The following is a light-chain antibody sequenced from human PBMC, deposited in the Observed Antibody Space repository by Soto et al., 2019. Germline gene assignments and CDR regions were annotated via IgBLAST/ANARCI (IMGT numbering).Light chain of an antibody. J-gene: IGKJ4*01. CDR1: QSVSSSY. CDR2: GAS. CDR3: QQYCSSLT. Sequence: EIVFTQSPGTLPLSPGERATLSCTASQSVSSSYFAWYQQKPAHAPTLLIYGASSRATAIPDRFSGSGSGTDFTLAISRLDPEYFAVYYCQQYCSSLTFGGGTKGDIK. V-gene: IGKV3-20*01.